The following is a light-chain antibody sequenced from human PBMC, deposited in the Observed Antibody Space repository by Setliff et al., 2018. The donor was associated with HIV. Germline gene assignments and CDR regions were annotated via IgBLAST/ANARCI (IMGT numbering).Light chain of an antibody. Sequence: QSALTQPPSASGTPGPRVTISCSGSSSHIEVNTVNWYQQLPGTAPKLLIYSSNQRPSGVPDRFSASKSGTSASLAISGLQSEDEADYYCAAWDDSLKGVVLGGGTKVTV. J-gene: IGLJ3*02. V-gene: IGLV1-44*01. CDR3: AAWDDSLKGVV. CDR2: SSN. CDR1: SSHIEVNT.